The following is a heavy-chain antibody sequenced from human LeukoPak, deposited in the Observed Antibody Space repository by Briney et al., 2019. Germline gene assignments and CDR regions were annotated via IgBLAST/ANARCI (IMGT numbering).Heavy chain of an antibody. V-gene: IGHV4-59*01. J-gene: IGHJ4*02. Sequence: SETLSLTCTVSGGSISSCYWTWIRQPPGKGLEWIGSLYYSGSTNYNPSLKSRVTITVDTSKNQFSLKLSSVTAADTAVYYCARRHVEYSSSSDPYYFDYWGQGTLVTVSS. CDR1: GGSISSCY. D-gene: IGHD6-6*01. CDR3: ARRHVEYSSSSDPYYFDY. CDR2: LYYSGST.